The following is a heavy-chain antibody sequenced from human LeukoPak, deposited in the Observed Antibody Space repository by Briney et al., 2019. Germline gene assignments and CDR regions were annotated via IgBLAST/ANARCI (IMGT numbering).Heavy chain of an antibody. D-gene: IGHD3-22*01. V-gene: IGHV5-51*01. CDR1: GYSFTGYL. CDR2: IYPGDSDP. Sequence: GESLKISCQVPGYSFTGYLIGWVRQMPEKGLERMGIIYPGDSDPKYSPAFQGHVTFSVDKSISTAYLQCSSLRPSDTAMYYCARLRGDSSGYDAFDIWGQGTMVTVSS. J-gene: IGHJ3*02. CDR3: ARLRGDSSGYDAFDI.